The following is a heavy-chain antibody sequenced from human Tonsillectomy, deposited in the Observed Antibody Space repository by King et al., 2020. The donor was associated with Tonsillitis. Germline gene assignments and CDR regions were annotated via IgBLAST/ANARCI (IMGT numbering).Heavy chain of an antibody. CDR2: IIPIFGKA. V-gene: IGHV1-69*01. CDR3: ASDFVRGPYYYMDV. CDR1: GGTFSSYA. Sequence: EQLVQSGAEVKKPGSSVKVSCKASGGTFSSYAVSWVRQAPGQGLECRGGIIPIFGKANYAQKLKDRFTITADESTSTVYMELSSLRSEDTAVYYCASDFVRGPYYYMDVWGKGTTVTVSS. D-gene: IGHD6-6*01. J-gene: IGHJ6*03.